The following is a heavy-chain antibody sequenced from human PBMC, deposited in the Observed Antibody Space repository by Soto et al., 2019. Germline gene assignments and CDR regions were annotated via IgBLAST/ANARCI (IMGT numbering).Heavy chain of an antibody. D-gene: IGHD5-12*01. CDR1: GFTFSTYS. CDR3: AREMATITEIDY. Sequence: EVQLVESGGGLVQPGGSLRLSCVASGFTFSTYSMNWVRQAPGKGLEWVSYISYVGSTIYYADFVKGRFTISRDDAKNSLYLLMNSLRDEDTAVYYCAREMATITEIDYWGHGTLVTVSS. V-gene: IGHV3-48*02. CDR2: ISYVGSTI. J-gene: IGHJ4*01.